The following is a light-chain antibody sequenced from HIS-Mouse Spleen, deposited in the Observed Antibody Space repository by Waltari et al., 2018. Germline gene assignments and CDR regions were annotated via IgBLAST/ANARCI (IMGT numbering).Light chain of an antibody. J-gene: IGLJ2*01. CDR2: GKN. Sequence: SSELTQDPAVSVALGQTVRITCQGDSLRSYYASWYQQKPGQAPVLVIYGKNNRPSGIPDRFSGSSAGNTASLTITGAQAEDEADYYCNSRDSSGNHLDRVVGGGTKLTVL. CDR3: NSRDSSGNHLDRV. V-gene: IGLV3-19*01. CDR1: SLRSYY.